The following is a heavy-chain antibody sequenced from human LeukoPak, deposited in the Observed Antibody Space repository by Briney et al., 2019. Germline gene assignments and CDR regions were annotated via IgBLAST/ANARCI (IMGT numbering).Heavy chain of an antibody. V-gene: IGHV4-59*04. CDR3: ARLSTRYDFWSGYVEPPVAFDI. D-gene: IGHD3-3*01. J-gene: IGHJ3*02. CDR1: GGSINNYY. Sequence: PSETLSLTCTVSGGSINNYYWSWIRQPPGKGLEWIGYIYYSGSTYYNPSLKSRVTISVDTSKNQFSLKLSSVTAAGTAVYYCARLSTRYDFWSGYVEPPVAFDIWGQGTMVTVSS. CDR2: IYYSGST.